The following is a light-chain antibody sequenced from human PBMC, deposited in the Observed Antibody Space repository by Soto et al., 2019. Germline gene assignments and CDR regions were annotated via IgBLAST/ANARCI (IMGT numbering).Light chain of an antibody. CDR2: DAA. Sequence: EIVLTQSPATLSLSPGERATISCRASPSVSSYLAWYQQKPGQAPRLLIYDAANRATGIPARFSGSGSGTDFTLTISSLEPEDCAVYYCQQRSNWPPITFGQGTRLEIK. CDR3: QQRSNWPPIT. CDR1: PSVSSY. J-gene: IGKJ5*01. V-gene: IGKV3-11*01.